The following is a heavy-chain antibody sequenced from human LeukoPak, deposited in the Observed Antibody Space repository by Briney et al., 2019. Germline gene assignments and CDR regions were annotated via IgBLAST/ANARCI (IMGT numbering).Heavy chain of an antibody. Sequence: ASVKVSCKASGYTFTRYGFNWVRQAPGQGREWMGWINPYNGDTDYAQKVQGRVIMTTDTSTSTAYMEVRSLTSDDTAVYYCARGRYSGTRFDYWGQGTLVTVSS. CDR2: INPYNGDT. V-gene: IGHV1-18*01. J-gene: IGHJ4*02. CDR1: GYTFTRYG. CDR3: ARGRYSGTRFDY. D-gene: IGHD1-26*01.